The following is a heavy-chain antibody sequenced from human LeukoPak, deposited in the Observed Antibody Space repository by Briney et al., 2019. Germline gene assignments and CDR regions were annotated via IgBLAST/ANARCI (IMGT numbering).Heavy chain of an antibody. Sequence: SETLSLTCTVSGGSISSSYYYWGWIRQPPGKGLEWIGSIYSSGSTYYNPSLKSRVTISVDTSKNQFSLKLSSVTTADTAVYYCARTYYDFWSGYVSAGYFDYWGQGTLVTVSS. J-gene: IGHJ4*02. CDR1: GGSISSSYYY. V-gene: IGHV4-39*01. D-gene: IGHD3-3*01. CDR2: IYSSGST. CDR3: ARTYYDFWSGYVSAGYFDY.